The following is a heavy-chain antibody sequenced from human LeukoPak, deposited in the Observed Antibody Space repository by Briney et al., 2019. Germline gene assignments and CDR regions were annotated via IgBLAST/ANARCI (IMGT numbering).Heavy chain of an antibody. V-gene: IGHV4-4*09. CDR2: INTKGET. J-gene: IGHJ4*02. Sequence: SETLSLTCTVSGVSMSAYQWSWVRQSPEKGLEWIGCINTKGETSYNPSLKSRVTTSVDTSKSQFSQRLTSVTAADTAVYYCATSNDAKIAPFDHWGQGAPVTVSS. D-gene: IGHD2-21*01. CDR3: ATSNDAKIAPFDH. CDR1: GVSMSAYQ.